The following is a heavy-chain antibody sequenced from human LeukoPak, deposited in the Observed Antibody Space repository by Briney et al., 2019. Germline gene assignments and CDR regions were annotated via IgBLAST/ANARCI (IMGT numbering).Heavy chain of an antibody. CDR3: ARGMRGRGYYYYMDV. CDR1: GGSFSGCY. D-gene: IGHD5-24*01. V-gene: IGHV4-34*01. J-gene: IGHJ6*03. CDR2: INHSGST. Sequence: SETLSLTCAVYGGSFSGCYWSWIRQPPGKGLEWIGEINHSGSTSYNPSLKSRVTISVDTSKNQFSLKLSSVTAADTAVYYCARGMRGRGYYYYMDVWGKGTTVTVSS.